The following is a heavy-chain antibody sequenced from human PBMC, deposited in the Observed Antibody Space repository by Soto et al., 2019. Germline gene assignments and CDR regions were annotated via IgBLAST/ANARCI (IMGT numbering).Heavy chain of an antibody. CDR2: ISGSGGST. J-gene: IGHJ6*02. Sequence: GGSLRLSCAASGFTFSSYAMSWVRQAPGKGLEWVSAISGSGGSTYYADSVKGRFTISRDNSKNTLYLQMNSLRAEDTAVYYCANRGGAVAGTPADYYGMDVWGQGTTVTVSS. V-gene: IGHV3-23*01. D-gene: IGHD6-19*01. CDR3: ANRGGAVAGTPADYYGMDV. CDR1: GFTFSSYA.